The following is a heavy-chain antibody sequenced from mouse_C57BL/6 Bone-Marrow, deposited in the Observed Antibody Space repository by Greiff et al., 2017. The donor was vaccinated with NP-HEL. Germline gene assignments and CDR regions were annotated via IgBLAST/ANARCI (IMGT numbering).Heavy chain of an antibody. CDR1: GYTFTSYD. CDR2: IYPRSGNT. V-gene: IGHV1-81*01. Sequence: QVQLQQSGAELARPGASVKLSCKASGYTFTSYDISWVKQRTGQGLEWIGEIYPRSGNTYYNEKFKGKATLTADKSSSTAYMELRSLTSEDSAVYFCARLRWFWYFDVWGTGTTVTVSS. CDR3: ARLRWFWYFDV. J-gene: IGHJ1*03. D-gene: IGHD2-3*01.